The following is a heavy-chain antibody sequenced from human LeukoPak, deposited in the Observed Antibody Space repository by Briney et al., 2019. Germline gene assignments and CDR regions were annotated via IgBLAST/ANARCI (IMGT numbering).Heavy chain of an antibody. CDR2: IIPIFGTA. CDR3: ARAHGSGSYYIVYWFDP. V-gene: IGHV1-69*05. CDR1: GGTFSSYA. D-gene: IGHD3-10*01. Sequence: SVKVSCKASGGTFSSYAISWVRQAPGQGLEWMGRIIPIFGTANYAQKFQGRVTITTDESTSTAYMELSSLRSEDTAVYYCARAHGSGSYYIVYWFDPWGQGTLVTVSS. J-gene: IGHJ5*02.